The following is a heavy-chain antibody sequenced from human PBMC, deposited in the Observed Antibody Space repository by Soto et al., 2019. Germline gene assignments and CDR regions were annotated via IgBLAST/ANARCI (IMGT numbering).Heavy chain of an antibody. CDR3: ARDDEGGSYCDLGY. J-gene: IGHJ4*02. D-gene: IGHD3-10*01. CDR1: GFTFRSFA. CDR2: TSYDGSNK. V-gene: IGHV3-30-3*01. Sequence: SLRLSCEASGFTFRSFAMHWVRQAPGKGLEWVAVTSYDGSNKNYADSVKGRFTISRDNSKNTLYLQMNSLRTEDTAIYYCARDDEGGSYCDLGYWGQGTLVTVSS.